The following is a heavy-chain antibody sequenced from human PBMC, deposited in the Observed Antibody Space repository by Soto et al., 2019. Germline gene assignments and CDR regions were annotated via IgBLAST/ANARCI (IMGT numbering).Heavy chain of an antibody. D-gene: IGHD3-10*01. J-gene: IGHJ5*02. V-gene: IGHV4-34*01. Sequence: SETLSLTCAVYGGSFSGYYWSWIRQPPGKGLEWIGEINHSGSTNYNPSLKSRVTISVDTSKNQFSLKLSSVTAADTAVYYCARGIYYYGSGSDNWFDPWGQGTLVTVSS. CDR1: GGSFSGYY. CDR2: INHSGST. CDR3: ARGIYYYGSGSDNWFDP.